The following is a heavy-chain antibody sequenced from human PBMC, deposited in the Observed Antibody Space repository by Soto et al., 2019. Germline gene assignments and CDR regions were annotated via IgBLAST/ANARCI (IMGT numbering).Heavy chain of an antibody. J-gene: IGHJ4*02. D-gene: IGHD4-17*01. CDR3: ARVPNHDYGGNLFDY. CDR2: IYYSGST. V-gene: IGHV4-59*01. CDR1: GGSISSYY. Sequence: SETLSLTCTVSGGSISSYYWSWIRQPPGKGLEWIGYIYYSGSTNYNPSLKSRVTISVDTSKNQFSLKLSSVTAADTAVYYCARVPNHDYGGNLFDYWGQGTLVTVSS.